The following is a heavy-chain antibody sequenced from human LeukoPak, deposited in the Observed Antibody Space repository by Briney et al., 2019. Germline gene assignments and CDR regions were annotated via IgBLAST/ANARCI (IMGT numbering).Heavy chain of an antibody. D-gene: IGHD3-10*01. Sequence: GGSLRLSCAASGFTFSTYGMSWVRQAPGKGLEWVSGISGSGGSTYHADSVKGRFTISRDNSKNTLYVQMNSLRAEDTAVYYCARSLGFGHGDWFDPWGQGTLVTVSS. CDR3: ARSLGFGHGDWFDP. CDR1: GFTFSTYG. CDR2: ISGSGGST. V-gene: IGHV3-23*01. J-gene: IGHJ5*02.